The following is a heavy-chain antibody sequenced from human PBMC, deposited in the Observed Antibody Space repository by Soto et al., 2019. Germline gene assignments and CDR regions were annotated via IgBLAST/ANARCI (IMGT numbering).Heavy chain of an antibody. CDR3: AHCSGWLPDY. V-gene: IGHV2-5*01. J-gene: IGHJ4*02. Sequence: QITLKESGPTLLKPTQTLTLTCTFSGFSLSTSAVGVNWIRQPPGKALEWLALIYWNDDKHYTPSLIGRLTSATDTSKNQVVFKMTSMNPVDTATYYSAHCSGWLPDYWGQGILVTVSS. CDR2: IYWNDDK. CDR1: GFSLSTSAVG. D-gene: IGHD6-19*01.